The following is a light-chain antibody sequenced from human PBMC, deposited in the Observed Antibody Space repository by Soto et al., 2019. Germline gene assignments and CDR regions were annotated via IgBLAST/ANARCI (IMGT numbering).Light chain of an antibody. CDR1: SSNIGAGYD. CDR2: GNS. CDR3: QSYDSRLSGYV. J-gene: IGLJ1*01. Sequence: QSALTQPPSVSGAPGRRVTISCTGSSSNIGAGYDVHWYQQLPGTAPKLLIYGNSNRPSGVPDRFSGSKSGTSASLAITGLQAEDEADYYCQSYDSRLSGYVFGTGPKATVL. V-gene: IGLV1-40*01.